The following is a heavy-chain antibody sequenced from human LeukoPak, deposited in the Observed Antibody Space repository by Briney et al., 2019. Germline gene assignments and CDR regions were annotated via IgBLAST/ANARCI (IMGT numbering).Heavy chain of an antibody. Sequence: PSETLSLTCTVSGGSISSYYWSWIRQPPGKGLEWIGYIYCSGSTNYNPSLKSRVTISVDTSKNQFSLKLSSVTAADTAVYYCARSYSSGWYTWFDPWGQGTLVTVSS. D-gene: IGHD6-19*01. CDR2: IYCSGST. CDR3: ARSYSSGWYTWFDP. CDR1: GGSISSYY. J-gene: IGHJ5*02. V-gene: IGHV4-59*01.